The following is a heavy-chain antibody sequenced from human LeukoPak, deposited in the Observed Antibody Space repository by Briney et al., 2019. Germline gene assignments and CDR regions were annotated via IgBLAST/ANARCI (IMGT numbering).Heavy chain of an antibody. J-gene: IGHJ5*02. V-gene: IGHV3-21*01. CDR2: ISSSSSYV. D-gene: IGHD2-2*01. CDR1: GFTFSSYS. CDR3: ARDRIVVVPAAPVFDP. Sequence: GGSLRLSCAASGFTFSSYSMNWVRQAPGKGLEWVSSISSSSSYVYYADSVEGRFTISRDNAKNSLYLQMNSLRAEDTAVYYCARDRIVVVPAAPVFDPWGQGTLVTVSS.